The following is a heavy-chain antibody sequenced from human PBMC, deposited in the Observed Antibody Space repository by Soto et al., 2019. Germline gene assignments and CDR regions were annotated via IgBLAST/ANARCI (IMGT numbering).Heavy chain of an antibody. CDR1: GDSTSSSY. D-gene: IGHD3-10*01. Sequence: SETLSLTCTVSGDSTSSSYWNWIRQPPGKGLEWIGYIYYSGSANYYPSLKSRVTISVGTSKNQFSLKLSSVTAADTAVYYCARQNYDSGRYWAWGQGTLVTVSS. V-gene: IGHV4-59*08. CDR3: ARQNYDSGRYWA. CDR2: IYYSGSA. J-gene: IGHJ4*02.